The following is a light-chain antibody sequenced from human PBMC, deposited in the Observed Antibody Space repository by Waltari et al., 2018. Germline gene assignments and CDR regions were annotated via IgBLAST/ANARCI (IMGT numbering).Light chain of an antibody. V-gene: IGKV1-12*01. CDR3: QQGDSVPPT. Sequence: DVQMTQSPSSVSASVGDRVTLTCRASQDVSSALAWYQQKPGKTPNLLIYAASTLHAGVPSRFRGSGSGTDFTLTIFSLQPEDFATYFCQQGDSVPPTFGQGTTVEIK. CDR2: AAS. J-gene: IGKJ1*01. CDR1: QDVSSA.